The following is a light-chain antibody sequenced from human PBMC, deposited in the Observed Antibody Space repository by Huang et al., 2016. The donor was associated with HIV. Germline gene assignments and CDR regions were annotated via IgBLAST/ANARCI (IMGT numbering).Light chain of an antibody. CDR3: QQRYNWPAIT. CDR2: VPS. J-gene: IGKJ5*01. CDR1: QSVGPF. V-gene: IGKV3-11*01. Sequence: EIVLTQSPATLSLSPGERATLSCRASQSVGPFLAWFQQKPGQAPRLLIYVPSNRATGIPARFSGGGSGTDFTLTISSLVPEDFAVYYCQQRYNWPAITFGQGTRLEIK.